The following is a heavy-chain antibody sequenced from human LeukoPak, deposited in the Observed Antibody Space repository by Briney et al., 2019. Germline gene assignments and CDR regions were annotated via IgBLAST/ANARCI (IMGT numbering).Heavy chain of an antibody. V-gene: IGHV4-30-2*01. J-gene: IGHJ4*02. D-gene: IGHD2-15*01. CDR3: ARGFRYCSGGSCYQKGPFDY. CDR1: GGSISSGGYS. Sequence: KISETLSLTCAVSGGSISSGGYSWSWIRQPPGKGLEWIGYIYHSGSTYYNPSLKSRVTISVDTSKTHFSLKLTSVTAADTAVYYCARGFRYCSGGSCYQKGPFDYWGQGTLVTVSS. CDR2: IYHSGST.